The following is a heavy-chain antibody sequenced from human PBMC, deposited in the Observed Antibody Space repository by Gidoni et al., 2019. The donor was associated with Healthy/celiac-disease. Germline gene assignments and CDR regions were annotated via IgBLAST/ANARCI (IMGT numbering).Heavy chain of an antibody. CDR2: INHSGST. J-gene: IGHJ3*02. Sequence: QVQLQQWGAGLLKPSETLSLTCAVYGGSFSGYYWSWIRQPPGKGLEWIGEINHSGSTNYTPSLKSRVTISVDTSKNQFSLKLSSVTAADTAVYYCARGPLVVVMSGRDAFDIWGQGTMVTVSS. CDR3: ARGPLVVVMSGRDAFDI. V-gene: IGHV4-34*01. CDR1: GGSFSGYY. D-gene: IGHD3-22*01.